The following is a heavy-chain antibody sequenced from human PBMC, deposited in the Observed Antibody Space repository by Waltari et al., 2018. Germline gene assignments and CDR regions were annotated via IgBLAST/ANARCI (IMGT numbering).Heavy chain of an antibody. CDR1: GFTVSSNY. CDR2: IYSGGST. Sequence: EVQLVESGGGLIQPGGSLRLSCAASGFTVSSNYMSWVRQAPGKGLEWVSVIYSGGSTYYADSVKGRFTLSRDNSKNTLYRQMNSLRAEDTAVYYCARGRGIRAARPPNYFDYWGQGTLVTVSS. V-gene: IGHV3-53*01. D-gene: IGHD6-6*01. CDR3: ARGRGIRAARPPNYFDY. J-gene: IGHJ4*02.